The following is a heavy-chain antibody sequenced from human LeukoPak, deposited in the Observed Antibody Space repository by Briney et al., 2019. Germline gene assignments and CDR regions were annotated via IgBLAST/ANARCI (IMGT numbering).Heavy chain of an antibody. CDR3: AGSAKGIYYDSSGYFSPDY. V-gene: IGHV1-18*01. J-gene: IGHJ4*02. CDR2: ISAYNGNT. CDR1: GYTFTSYG. Sequence: ASVKVSCKASGYTFTSYGISWVRQAPGQGLEWMGWISAYNGNTNYAQKLQGRVTMTTDTSTSTAYMELRSLRSDDTAVYYCAGSAKGIYYDSSGYFSPDYWGQGTLVTVSS. D-gene: IGHD3-22*01.